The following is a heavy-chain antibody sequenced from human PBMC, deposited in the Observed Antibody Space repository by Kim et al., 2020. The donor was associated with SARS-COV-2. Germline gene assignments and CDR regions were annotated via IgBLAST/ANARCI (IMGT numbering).Heavy chain of an antibody. J-gene: IGHJ4*02. Sequence: SETLSLTCTVSGGSVSSGSYYWSWIRQPPGKGLEWIGYIYYSGSTNYNPSLKSRVTISVDTSKNQFSLKLSSVTAADTAVYYCARGLRGGADYYGSGSYYWNGYFDYWGQGTLVTVSS. CDR1: GGSVSSGSYY. D-gene: IGHD3-10*01. V-gene: IGHV4-61*01. CDR3: ARGLRGGADYYGSGSYYWNGYFDY. CDR2: IYYSGST.